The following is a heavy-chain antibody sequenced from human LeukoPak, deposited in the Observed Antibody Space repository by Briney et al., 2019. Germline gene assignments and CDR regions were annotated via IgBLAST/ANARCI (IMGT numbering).Heavy chain of an antibody. J-gene: IGHJ4*02. CDR1: GFTASADS. Sequence: GGSLRLSCGASGFTASADSMSWVRQAPGKGLEWGSVFYADGSTYYADSVKGRFTGSRDNSKNSLYLQLNSLRAEDAAVYYCARSARSGYISPFDYWGQGTLVTVSS. CDR3: ARSARSGYISPFDY. V-gene: IGHV3-53*01. CDR2: FYADGST. D-gene: IGHD3-3*01.